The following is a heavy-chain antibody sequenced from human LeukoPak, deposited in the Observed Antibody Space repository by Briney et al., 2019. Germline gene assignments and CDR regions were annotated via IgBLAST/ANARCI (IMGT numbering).Heavy chain of an antibody. CDR3: ARGGDYYGSGSYYRRPFYY. Sequence: PSETLSLTCTVSGGSISSGGYYWSWIRQPPGKGLEWIGYIYHSGSTYYNPSLKSRVTISVDTSKNQFSLKLSSVTAADTAVYYCARGGDYYGSGSYYRRPFYYWGQGTLVTVSS. J-gene: IGHJ4*02. D-gene: IGHD3-10*01. CDR2: IYHSGST. CDR1: GGSISSGGYY. V-gene: IGHV4-30-2*01.